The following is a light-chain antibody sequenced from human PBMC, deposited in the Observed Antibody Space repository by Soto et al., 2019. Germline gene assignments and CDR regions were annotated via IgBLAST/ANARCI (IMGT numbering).Light chain of an antibody. Sequence: EIVLTQSPATLSLSPGERATLSCRASQSVSSYLAWYQQKPGQAPRLLIYDASNRATGIPARFSGSGSGTDFTLTISRLEPEDFAVYYCQQYGNSPYTCGQGTKVDIK. V-gene: IGKV3-11*01. CDR1: QSVSSY. J-gene: IGKJ2*01. CDR2: DAS. CDR3: QQYGNSPYT.